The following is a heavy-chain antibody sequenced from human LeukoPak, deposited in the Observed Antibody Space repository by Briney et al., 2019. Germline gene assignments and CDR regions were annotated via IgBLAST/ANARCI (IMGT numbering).Heavy chain of an antibody. CDR3: AKCFAEGGFCYFDY. CDR2: MTGTGDNT. Sequence: GGSLRLSCATSGFSFSSYAMSWVRQAPGKGLEWVSTMTGTGDNTYYADSVKGRFTITRDNSKNTLYLQMNSLRAEDTAVFYCAKCFAEGGFCYFDYWGHGTLVTVSS. V-gene: IGHV3-23*01. J-gene: IGHJ4*01. D-gene: IGHD2-15*01. CDR1: GFSFSSYA.